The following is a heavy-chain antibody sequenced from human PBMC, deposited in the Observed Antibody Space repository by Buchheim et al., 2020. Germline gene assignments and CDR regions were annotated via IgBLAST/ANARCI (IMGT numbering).Heavy chain of an antibody. Sequence: EVQLVESGGGLVQPGGSLRLSCAASGFTFSSYWMSWVRQAPGKGLEWVANIKQDGSEKYYVDSVKGRFTISSDNAKNSLYLQMNSLRAEDTAVYYCARRRYYYDSSGYLYYFDYWGQGTL. CDR2: IKQDGSEK. D-gene: IGHD3-22*01. CDR1: GFTFSSYW. J-gene: IGHJ4*02. CDR3: ARRRYYYDSSGYLYYFDY. V-gene: IGHV3-7*01.